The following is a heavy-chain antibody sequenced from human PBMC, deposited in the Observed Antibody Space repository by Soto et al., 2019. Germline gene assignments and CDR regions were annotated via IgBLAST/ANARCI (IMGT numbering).Heavy chain of an antibody. CDR2: INAGNGNT. J-gene: IGHJ5*02. V-gene: IGHV1-3*01. CDR3: ARVPLTTWECWIEP. D-gene: IGHD1-26*01. Sequence: ASVKVSCKASGYTFTSYAMHWVRQAPGQRLEWMGWINAGNGNTKYSQKFQGRVTITRDTSASTAYMELSSLRSEDTAVYYCARVPLTTWECWIEPRGQGTLVTVSS. CDR1: GYTFTSYA.